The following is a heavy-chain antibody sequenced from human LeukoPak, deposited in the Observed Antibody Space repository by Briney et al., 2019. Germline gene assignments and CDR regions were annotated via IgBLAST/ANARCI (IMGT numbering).Heavy chain of an antibody. CDR1: GYTFTSYD. CDR2: MNPNSGNT. J-gene: IGHJ4*02. D-gene: IGHD1-7*01. V-gene: IGHV1-8*01. Sequence: ASVKVSCKASGYTFTSYDINWVRQATGQGLEWMGWMNPNSGNTGYAQMFQGRVTMTRNTSISTAYMELSSLRSEDTAVYYCARGEYGITGTTFDYWGQGTLVTVSS. CDR3: ARGEYGITGTTFDY.